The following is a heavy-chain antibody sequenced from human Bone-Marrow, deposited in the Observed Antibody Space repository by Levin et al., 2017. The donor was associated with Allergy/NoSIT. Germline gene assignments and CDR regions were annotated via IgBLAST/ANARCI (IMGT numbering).Heavy chain of an antibody. CDR1: GDTFSSYA. V-gene: IGHV1-69*04. J-gene: IGHJ4*02. Sequence: ASVKVSCKASGDTFSSYAFTWVRQAPGPGLEWMGRIIPMVDTRNYAPKFQGRLTITADIATSPVYLDLSSLRSEDTAVYYCARVGCSGTNCNLECWGQGTLVTVSS. CDR3: ARVGCSGTNCNLEC. CDR2: IIPMVDTR. D-gene: IGHD1-26*01.